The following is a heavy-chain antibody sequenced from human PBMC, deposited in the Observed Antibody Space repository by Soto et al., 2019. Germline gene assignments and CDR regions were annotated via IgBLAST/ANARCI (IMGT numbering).Heavy chain of an antibody. CDR1: GFTFSGSA. V-gene: IGHV3-73*01. CDR3: TRLSAGATTGSY. Sequence: GGSLRLSCAASGFTFSGSAMHWVRQASGKGLEWVGRIRSKANGYATAYAASVKGRFTISRDDSKNTAYLQMNSLKTEDTAVYYCTRLSAGATTGSYWGQGTLVTVSS. D-gene: IGHD1-26*01. J-gene: IGHJ4*02. CDR2: IRSKANGYAT.